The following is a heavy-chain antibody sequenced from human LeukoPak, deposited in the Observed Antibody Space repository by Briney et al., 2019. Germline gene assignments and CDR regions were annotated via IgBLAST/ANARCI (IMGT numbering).Heavy chain of an antibody. CDR3: ARMGRLDY. CDR1: GFTFSSYA. V-gene: IGHV3-7*01. Sequence: QAGGSLRLSCAASGFTFSSYAMSWVRQAPGKGLEWVAKIKQDGSEKYYVDSVKGRFTISRDNAKNSLYLQMNSLRAEDSAVYYCARMGRLDYWGQGTLVTVSS. D-gene: IGHD1-26*01. J-gene: IGHJ4*02. CDR2: IKQDGSEK.